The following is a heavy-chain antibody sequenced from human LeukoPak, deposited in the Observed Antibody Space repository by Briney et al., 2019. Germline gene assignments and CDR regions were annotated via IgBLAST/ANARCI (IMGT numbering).Heavy chain of an antibody. CDR1: GFTFSSYS. J-gene: IGHJ5*02. Sequence: GGSLRLSCAASGFTFSSYSMNWVRQAPGKGLEWVSSITSGGTYKYYADSVKGRFTISRDNAKNSLNLQMNSLRAEDTAVYYCARDITGSRNCLDPWGQGTLVTVSS. V-gene: IGHV3-21*01. CDR3: ARDITGSRNCLDP. D-gene: IGHD1-20*01. CDR2: ITSGGTYK.